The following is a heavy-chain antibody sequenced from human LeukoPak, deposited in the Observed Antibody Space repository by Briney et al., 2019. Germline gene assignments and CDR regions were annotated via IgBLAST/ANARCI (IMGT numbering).Heavy chain of an antibody. CDR1: GYSISSGYY. J-gene: IGHJ6*03. CDR2: IYHSGST. Sequence: SETLSLTCTVSGYSISSGYYWGWIRQPPGKGLEWIGSIYHSGSTYYNPSLKSRVTISVDTSKNQFSLKLSSVTAADTAVYYCARRYSSSWYQVGYYYYYYMDVWGKGTTVTVSS. CDR3: ARRYSSSWYQVGYYYYYYMDV. V-gene: IGHV4-38-2*02. D-gene: IGHD6-13*01.